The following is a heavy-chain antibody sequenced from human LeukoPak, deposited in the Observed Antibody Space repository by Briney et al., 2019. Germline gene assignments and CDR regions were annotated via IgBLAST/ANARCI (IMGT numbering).Heavy chain of an antibody. CDR3: ARRGYSSGWYNYDY. D-gene: IGHD6-19*01. Sequence: PSETLSLTCTVSGGSISGYYWSWIRQPPGKGLEWIGYIYYGGSTNYNPSLKSRVTLSVDTSKNQFSLKLNSVTAADTAEYYCARRGYSSGWYNYDYWGQGTVVTASS. V-gene: IGHV4-59*01. CDR1: GGSISGYY. J-gene: IGHJ4*02. CDR2: IYYGGST.